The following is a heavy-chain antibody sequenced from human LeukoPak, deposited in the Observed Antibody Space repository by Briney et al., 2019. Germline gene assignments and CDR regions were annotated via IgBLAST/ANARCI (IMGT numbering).Heavy chain of an antibody. CDR2: ISSSGGST. D-gene: IGHD3-10*01. CDR3: AKTRFGELSPSNFDY. Sequence: GGSLRLSCAASGFTFSSYAMSWVRQAPGKGLEWVSAISSSGGSTYYADSVKGRFTISRDNSKNTLYLQMNSLRAEDTAAYYCAKTRFGELSPSNFDYWGQGTLVTVSS. J-gene: IGHJ4*02. CDR1: GFTFSSYA. V-gene: IGHV3-23*01.